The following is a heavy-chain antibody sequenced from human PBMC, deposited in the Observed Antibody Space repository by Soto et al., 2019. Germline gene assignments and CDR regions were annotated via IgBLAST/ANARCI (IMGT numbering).Heavy chain of an antibody. V-gene: IGHV2-5*01. CDR3: AHSTDTAMVSYFDY. CDR2: IYWNDDK. CDR1: GFSLSTSGVG. J-gene: IGHJ4*02. D-gene: IGHD5-18*01. Sequence: QITLKESGPTLVKPTQTLTLTCTFSGFSLSTSGVGVGWIRQPPGKALEWLALIYWNDDKRYSPSLKSRLTITKDTSKNQVVPTMTNMDPVDTATYYCAHSTDTAMVSYFDYWGQGTLVTVSS.